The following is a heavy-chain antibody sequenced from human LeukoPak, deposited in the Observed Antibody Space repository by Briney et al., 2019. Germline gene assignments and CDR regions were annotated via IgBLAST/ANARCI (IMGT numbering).Heavy chain of an antibody. CDR3: ARRVTYYYGSGSYPRGYFDY. CDR2: IYHSGST. V-gene: IGHV4-38-2*01. D-gene: IGHD3-10*01. CDR1: GYSISSGYY. J-gene: IGHJ4*02. Sequence: PSETLSLTCAVSGYSISSGYYWGWIRQPPGKGLEWIGSIYHSGSTYYNPSLKSRVTISVDTSKNQFSLKLSSVTAADTAMYYCARRVTYYYGSGSYPRGYFDYWGQGTLVTVSS.